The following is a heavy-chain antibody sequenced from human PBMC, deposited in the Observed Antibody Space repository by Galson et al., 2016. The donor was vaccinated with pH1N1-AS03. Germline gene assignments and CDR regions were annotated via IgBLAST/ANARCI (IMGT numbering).Heavy chain of an antibody. CDR3: ARDHNKSCWYVGAAPNGNNWFDP. CDR2: INPNSGGS. J-gene: IGHJ5*02. V-gene: IGHV1-2*02. Sequence: SVKVSCKASGYTFTGYYMHWVRQAPGQGLEWMGWINPNSGGSNYAQKFQGRVPMTRDTSISTAYMALSRRRSDDTAVYYCARDHNKSCWYVGAAPNGNNWFDPWGQGTLVTVSS. D-gene: IGHD6-19*01. CDR1: GYTFTGYY.